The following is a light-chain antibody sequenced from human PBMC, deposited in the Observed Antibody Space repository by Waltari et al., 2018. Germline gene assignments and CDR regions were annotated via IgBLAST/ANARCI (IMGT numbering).Light chain of an antibody. CDR3: SSYAGSNNFRV. Sequence: QSALTQPPSASGSPGQSVTISCTGTSSDVGGDNYVSWYQQHPGKAPQLMIYEVSTRPSGFPDRFSGSKCGNTPSLTVSGLQAEDEADYYCSSYAGSNNFRVFGGGTKLTVL. CDR1: SSDVGGDNY. V-gene: IGLV2-8*01. CDR2: EVS. J-gene: IGLJ3*02.